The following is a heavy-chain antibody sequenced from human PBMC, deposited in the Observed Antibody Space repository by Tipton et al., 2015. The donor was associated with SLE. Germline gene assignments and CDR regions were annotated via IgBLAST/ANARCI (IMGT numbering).Heavy chain of an antibody. V-gene: IGHV3-48*01. CDR3: TSWYYYDTSGPH. J-gene: IGHJ4*02. D-gene: IGHD3-22*01. CDR2: ISGYSTTI. Sequence: SLRLSCAASGFTFSSYSMTWVRQAPGKGLEWVAYISGYSTTIYYADSVKGRFTVSRDNDNDSLYLQMNSLRAEDTAVYYCTSWYYYDTSGPHWGQGTLVTVSS. CDR1: GFTFSSYS.